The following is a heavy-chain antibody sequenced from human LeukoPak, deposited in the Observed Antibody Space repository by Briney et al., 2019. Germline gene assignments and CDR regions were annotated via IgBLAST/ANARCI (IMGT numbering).Heavy chain of an antibody. Sequence: RSGGSLRLSCAASGFTFSSYAMSWVRQAPGKGLEWVSGISGSGGSTYYADSVKGRFTISRDNSKNTLYLQMNSLRAEDTAVHYCAKQRYRDYDFLPGTEYFQYWGQGTLVSVSS. D-gene: IGHD5-12*01. V-gene: IGHV3-23*01. CDR2: ISGSGGST. CDR3: AKQRYRDYDFLPGTEYFQY. CDR1: GFTFSSYA. J-gene: IGHJ1*01.